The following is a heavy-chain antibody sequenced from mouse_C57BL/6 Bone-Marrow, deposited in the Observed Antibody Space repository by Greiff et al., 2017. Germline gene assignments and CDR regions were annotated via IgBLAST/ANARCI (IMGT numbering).Heavy chain of an antibody. CDR1: GFTFSSYG. V-gene: IGHV5-6*01. CDR3: ASLYDGYDHAMDY. CDR2: ISSGGSYT. D-gene: IGHD2-2*01. J-gene: IGHJ4*01. Sequence: EVKLVESGGDLVKPGGSLKLSCAASGFTFSSYGMSWVRQTPDKRLAWVATISSGGSYTYYPDSVKGRFTISRDNAKNTLYLQMSSLKSENTAMYYCASLYDGYDHAMDYWGQGTSVTVSS.